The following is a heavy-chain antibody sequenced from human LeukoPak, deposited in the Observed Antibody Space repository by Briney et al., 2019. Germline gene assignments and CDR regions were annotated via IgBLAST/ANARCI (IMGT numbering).Heavy chain of an antibody. V-gene: IGHV3-33*01. CDR1: GFTFSSYG. D-gene: IGHD2-2*02. CDR3: ARWGVPAAIREGTYYYYYGMDV. Sequence: GGSLRLSCAASGFTFSSYGMHWVRQAPGKGLERVAVIWYDGSNKYYADSVKGRFTISRDNSKNTLYLQMNSLRAEDTAVYYCARWGVPAAIREGTYYYYYGMDVWGQGTTVTVSS. CDR2: IWYDGSNK. J-gene: IGHJ6*02.